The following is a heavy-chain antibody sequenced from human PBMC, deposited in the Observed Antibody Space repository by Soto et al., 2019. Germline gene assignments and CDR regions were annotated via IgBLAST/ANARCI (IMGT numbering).Heavy chain of an antibody. CDR3: ARKPQAVTIFGVAYYYGMDV. D-gene: IGHD3-3*01. CDR1: GGTFSSYA. CDR2: IIPIFGTA. J-gene: IGHJ6*02. Sequence: SVKVSCKASGGTFSSYAISWVRQAPGQGLEWMGGIIPIFGTANYAQKFQGRVTITADESTSTAYMELSSLRSEDTAVYYCARKPQAVTIFGVAYYYGMDVWGQGTTVTVSS. V-gene: IGHV1-69*13.